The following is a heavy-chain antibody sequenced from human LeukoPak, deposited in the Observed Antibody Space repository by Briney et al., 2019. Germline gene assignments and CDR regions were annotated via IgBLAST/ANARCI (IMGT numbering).Heavy chain of an antibody. J-gene: IGHJ4*02. Sequence: GESLKISCKGSGYTFTTYWIAWVRQMPGKGLEWMGIIYPGDSDTRYSPSFQGQVTISADKSISTAYLQRSSLKASDTAMYYCARCIAVAGTCYFDCWGQGTLVTVSS. D-gene: IGHD6-19*01. CDR1: GYTFTTYW. V-gene: IGHV5-51*01. CDR3: ARCIAVAGTCYFDC. CDR2: IYPGDSDT.